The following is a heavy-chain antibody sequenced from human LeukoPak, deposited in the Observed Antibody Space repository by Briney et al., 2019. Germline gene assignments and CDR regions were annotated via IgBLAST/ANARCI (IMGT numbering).Heavy chain of an antibody. Sequence: PSETLSLTRTVSGGSISSSSYYWGWIRQPPGKGLEWIGSIYYSGSTYYNPSLKSRVTISVGTSKNQFSLKLSSVTAADTAVCYCARHVMEWPDPIDYWGQGTLVTVSS. V-gene: IGHV4-39*01. D-gene: IGHD3-3*01. CDR3: ARHVMEWPDPIDY. CDR2: IYYSGST. J-gene: IGHJ4*02. CDR1: GGSISSSSYY.